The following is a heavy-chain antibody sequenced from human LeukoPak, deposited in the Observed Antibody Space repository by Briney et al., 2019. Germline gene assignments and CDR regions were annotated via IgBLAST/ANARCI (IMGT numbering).Heavy chain of an antibody. Sequence: PSETLSLTCTVSGGSISSYYWSWIRQPPGKGLEWIGYMYYSGSTNYNPSLKSRVTISVDTSKNQFSLKLSSVTAADTAVYYCAREGSRRLYMDVWGRGTTVTVSS. J-gene: IGHJ6*03. V-gene: IGHV4-59*01. D-gene: IGHD6-25*01. CDR2: MYYSGST. CDR1: GGSISSYY. CDR3: AREGSRRLYMDV.